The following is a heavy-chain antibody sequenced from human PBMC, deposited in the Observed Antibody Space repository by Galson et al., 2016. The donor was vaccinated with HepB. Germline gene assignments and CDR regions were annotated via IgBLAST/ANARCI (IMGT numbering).Heavy chain of an antibody. Sequence: SVKVSCKASGYTFTNYGITWVRQAPGQGLEWMGWISPYSGNTNYAQKLQGRVTMTTDTSTNTAYMELRSLRSDDTAVYYCARDRSSRWELPRGFDYWGQGTLVTVSS. J-gene: IGHJ4*02. CDR3: ARDRSSRWELPRGFDY. V-gene: IGHV1-18*01. CDR1: GYTFTNYG. CDR2: ISPYSGNT. D-gene: IGHD1-26*01.